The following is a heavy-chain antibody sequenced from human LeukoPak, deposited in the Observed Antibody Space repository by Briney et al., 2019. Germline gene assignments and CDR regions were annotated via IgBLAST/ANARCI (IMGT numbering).Heavy chain of an antibody. CDR2: ISSSGGDT. J-gene: IGHJ4*02. V-gene: IGHV3-23*01. Sequence: GGSLTLSCTVSGVSISSSSNYWGWNGPRQGQERVSGISSSGGDTPYADSVKDRFTISTENPRNTLFLQMNSLRAEDTAIYYCTGKDSGPNPFDFWGQGTLVTVSS. D-gene: IGHD2-8*01. CDR1: GVSISSSS. CDR3: TGKDSGPNPFDF.